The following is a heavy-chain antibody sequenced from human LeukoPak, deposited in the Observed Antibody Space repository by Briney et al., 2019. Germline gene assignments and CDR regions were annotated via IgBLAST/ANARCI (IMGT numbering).Heavy chain of an antibody. Sequence: GGSLRLSCAASGFTFSSYSMNWVRQAPVKGLEWVSYISSSSSTIYYADSVKGRFTISRDNAKNSLYLQMNSLRDEDTAVYYCARDGYYYGSGPGNYYYGMDVWGQGTTVTVSS. J-gene: IGHJ6*02. D-gene: IGHD3-10*01. CDR1: GFTFSSYS. CDR3: ARDGYYYGSGPGNYYYGMDV. V-gene: IGHV3-48*02. CDR2: ISSSSSTI.